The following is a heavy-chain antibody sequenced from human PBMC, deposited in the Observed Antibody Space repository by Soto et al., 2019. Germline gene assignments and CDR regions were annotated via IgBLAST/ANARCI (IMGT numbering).Heavy chain of an antibody. D-gene: IGHD6-13*01. J-gene: IGHJ5*02. CDR2: IYYSGST. CDR1: GGSISSSSYY. CDR3: ARPISGVIAAAGTWCFDP. Sequence: SETLSLTCTVSGGSISSSSYYWGWIRQPPGKGLEWIGSIYYSGSTYYNPSLKSRVTISVDTSKNQFSLKLSSVTAADTAVYYCARPISGVIAAAGTWCFDPWGQGTLVTVSS. V-gene: IGHV4-39*01.